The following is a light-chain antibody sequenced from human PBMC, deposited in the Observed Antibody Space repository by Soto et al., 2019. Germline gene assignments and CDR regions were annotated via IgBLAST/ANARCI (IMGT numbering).Light chain of an antibody. Sequence: DIVMTQSPDSLAVSLGERATINCKSSQSVLYSSNNKNHLAWYQQKPGQPPKLLIYWASTRESGVPDRFSGSGSGTDFNLTISSLQAEDVAVYYCQQYCTTPWTFGQGTKVEIK. CDR1: QSVLYSSNNKNH. CDR2: WAS. V-gene: IGKV4-1*01. CDR3: QQYCTTPWT. J-gene: IGKJ1*01.